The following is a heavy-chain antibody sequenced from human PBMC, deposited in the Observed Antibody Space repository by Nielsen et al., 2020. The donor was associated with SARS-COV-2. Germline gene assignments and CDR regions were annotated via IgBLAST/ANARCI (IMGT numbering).Heavy chain of an antibody. D-gene: IGHD5-12*01. CDR2: ISTASGNI. CDR3: AREGGYAYYYNYGMDV. J-gene: IGHJ6*02. V-gene: IGHV3-48*02. Sequence: GESLKISCAASGFILSSYSMNWVRQAPGKGPEWIAYISTASGNIYYADSVKGRFTISRDNAESTLYLQLNSLRDEDTAVYYCAREGGYAYYYNYGMDVWGQGTTVTVSS. CDR1: GFILSSYS.